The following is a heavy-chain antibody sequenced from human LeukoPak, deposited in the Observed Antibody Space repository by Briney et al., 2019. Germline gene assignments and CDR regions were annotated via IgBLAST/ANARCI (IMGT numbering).Heavy chain of an antibody. CDR2: IYSGGST. Sequence: GGSLRLSCAASGFTVSSYYKTWVRQAPGKGLEWVSVIYSGGSTYYADSVKGRFIISRDNSKNTLYLQMNSLRGEDTAVYYCARDLGNWGSHDFDCWGQGTLVTVSS. CDR3: ARDLGNWGSHDFDC. CDR1: GFTVSSYY. J-gene: IGHJ4*02. V-gene: IGHV3-66*01. D-gene: IGHD7-27*01.